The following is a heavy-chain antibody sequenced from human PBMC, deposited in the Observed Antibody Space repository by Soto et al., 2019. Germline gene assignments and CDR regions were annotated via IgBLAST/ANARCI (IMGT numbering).Heavy chain of an antibody. CDR1: GFTFSSYA. CDR2: ISGSGGGT. CDR3: AKSGTAKTKRSPPYYIDY. J-gene: IGHJ4*02. Sequence: GWSLRLSCAASGFTFSSYAMSWVRQAPGKGLEWVSSISGSGGGTYYADSVKGRFTFSRDNSKNTLYLQMNSLRAEDTAVYYCAKSGTAKTKRSPPYYIDYWGQGALVTVS. D-gene: IGHD6-25*01. V-gene: IGHV3-23*01.